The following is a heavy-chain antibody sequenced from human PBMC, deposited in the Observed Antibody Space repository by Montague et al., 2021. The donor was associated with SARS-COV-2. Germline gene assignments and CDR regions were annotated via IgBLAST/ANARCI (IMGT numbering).Heavy chain of an antibody. CDR2: TYYRSQWYN. Sequence: CANSGDSVSSNSAAWDWIRQSPSRGLEWQGRTYYRSQWYNDYAVSVGSRIAINPDTSKNHFSLQLDSVTPEDTAVYYCARSQHCGGGRCYSLSWFDPWGQGTQVIVSS. CDR1: GDSVSSNSAA. CDR3: ARSQHCGGGRCYSLSWFDP. D-gene: IGHD2-15*01. V-gene: IGHV6-1*01. J-gene: IGHJ5*02.